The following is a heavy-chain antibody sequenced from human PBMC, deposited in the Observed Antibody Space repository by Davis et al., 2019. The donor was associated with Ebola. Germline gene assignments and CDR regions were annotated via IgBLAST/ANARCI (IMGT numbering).Heavy chain of an antibody. CDR2: ISSGSRYM. J-gene: IGHJ4*02. CDR1: GFTFSSYR. Sequence: GESLKTSCSASGFTFSSYRMIWVRQAPGKALEWVSSISSGSRYMYYPDSVRGRFTISRANAKDSLYLQMNSLRAEDTAVYSCAGEGLCSSASSLDYWGQGTLVTVSS. D-gene: IGHD2-2*01. V-gene: IGHV3-21*01. CDR3: AGEGLCSSASSLDY.